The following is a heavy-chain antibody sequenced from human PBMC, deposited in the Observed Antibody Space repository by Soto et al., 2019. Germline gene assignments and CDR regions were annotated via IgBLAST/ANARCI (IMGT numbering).Heavy chain of an antibody. Sequence: EVQLLESGGGLVQPGGSLRLSCAASGFSIDSSAWSWVRQAPGKGLDWVSTIGGNGVTTFYADSVKGRFTISRDISRNTVFLQMSSLRAEDTALYYCAKSSRYCSGGGCFYYFDYWGQGTLVTVSS. CDR3: AKSSRYCSGGGCFYYFDY. D-gene: IGHD2-15*01. J-gene: IGHJ4*02. CDR2: IGGNGVTT. V-gene: IGHV3-23*01. CDR1: GFSIDSSA.